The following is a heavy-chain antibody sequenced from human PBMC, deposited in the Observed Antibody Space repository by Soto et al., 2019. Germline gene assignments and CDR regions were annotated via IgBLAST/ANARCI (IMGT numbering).Heavy chain of an antibody. J-gene: IGHJ6*02. D-gene: IGHD6-19*01. Sequence: QVQLVQSGAVVKKPGASVTLSCKASGYTFTSYYIHWVRQAPGQGLGWMGMIHPTGGITNYAQRFKGRVTLTRDTSTSTVYMELSSLRSEDTALYYCARVKRGSNSAWYNYMDVWGQGTTVTVSS. CDR1: GYTFTSYY. CDR2: IHPTGGIT. CDR3: ARVKRGSNSAWYNYMDV. V-gene: IGHV1-46*01.